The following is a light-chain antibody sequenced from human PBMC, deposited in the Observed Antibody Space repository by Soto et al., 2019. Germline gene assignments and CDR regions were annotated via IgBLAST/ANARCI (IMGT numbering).Light chain of an antibody. CDR3: QQYINRWT. CDR1: QSISTW. CDR2: KAS. Sequence: DIQMTQSPSTLSASVGDRVTITCRASQSISTWLAWYQQKPGKAPKLLIYKASSLESGVPSRFSGSGSGTEFTLTISGLQPDDSATYYCQQYINRWTFGQGTKVEIK. V-gene: IGKV1-5*03. J-gene: IGKJ1*01.